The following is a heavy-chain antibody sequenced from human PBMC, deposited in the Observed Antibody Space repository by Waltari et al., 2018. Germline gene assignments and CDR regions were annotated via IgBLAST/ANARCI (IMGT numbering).Heavy chain of an antibody. V-gene: IGHV3-7*01. CDR3: ARVPLPWYLDY. J-gene: IGHJ4*02. CDR1: GLPFSNYW. Sequence: EVQVVESGGGLVQPGGSLRLSCAASGLPFSNYWMTWVRRAPGKGLEWVANINQDGNGLHYVDSVRGRFTISRDNAKNSMFLQMNSLRAEDTAVYYCARVPLPWYLDYWGQGTLVTVSS. CDR2: INQDGNGL.